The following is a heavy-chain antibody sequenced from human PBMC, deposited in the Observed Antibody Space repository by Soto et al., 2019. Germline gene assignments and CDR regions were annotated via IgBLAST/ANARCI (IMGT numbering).Heavy chain of an antibody. Sequence: ASVKVSCKASGYTFTGYYMHWVRQAPGQGLEWMGCINPNSGGTNYAQKFQGWVTMTRDTPISTAYMELSRLRSDDTAVYYCARAAKRISYPGEGGDYYYYGMDVWGQGTTVTVSS. V-gene: IGHV1-2*04. CDR1: GYTFTGYY. D-gene: IGHD3-10*01. J-gene: IGHJ6*02. CDR2: INPNSGGT. CDR3: ARAAKRISYPGEGGDYYYYGMDV.